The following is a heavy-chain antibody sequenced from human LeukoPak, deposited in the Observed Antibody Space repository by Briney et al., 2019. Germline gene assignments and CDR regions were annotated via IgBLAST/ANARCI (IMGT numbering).Heavy chain of an antibody. D-gene: IGHD3-10*01. CDR1: GFTFSSYS. Sequence: PGGYLRLSCAASGFTFSSYSMNWVRQAPGKGLEWVSSISSSSSYIYYADSVKGRFTISRDNAKNSLYLQMNSLRAEDTAVYYCAGGSGPMDVWGKGTTVTVSS. V-gene: IGHV3-21*01. CDR2: ISSSSSYI. J-gene: IGHJ6*03. CDR3: AGGSGPMDV.